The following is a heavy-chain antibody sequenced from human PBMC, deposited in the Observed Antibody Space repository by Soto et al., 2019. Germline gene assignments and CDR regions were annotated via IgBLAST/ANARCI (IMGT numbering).Heavy chain of an antibody. CDR2: LIPLFGTS. V-gene: IGHV1-69*06. D-gene: IGHD7-27*01. CDR1: GGTFTGHA. J-gene: IGHJ4*02. Sequence: QVQLVQSGAEVKKPGSSVKVSCEASGGTFTGHAISWVRQAPGQGLEWMGGLIPLFGTSQHAQNFQGRLTITADKSTSTAYMELTSLRFEDTAIYYCARGPNWGYRFDSWGQGTLVTVSS. CDR3: ARGPNWGYRFDS.